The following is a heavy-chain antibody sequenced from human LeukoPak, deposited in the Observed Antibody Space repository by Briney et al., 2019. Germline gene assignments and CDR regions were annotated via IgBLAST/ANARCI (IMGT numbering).Heavy chain of an antibody. CDR1: GHKFTNHW. Sequence: GESLKISCEVSGHKFTNHWIGWVRQMPGKGLEWMGIIYPGDSDTRYSPSFQGQVTISADKSISTAYLQWSSLKASDTAMYYCARSNYDFWSGYLYWGQGTLVTVSS. CDR3: ARSNYDFWSGYLY. V-gene: IGHV5-51*01. D-gene: IGHD3-3*01. CDR2: IYPGDSDT. J-gene: IGHJ4*02.